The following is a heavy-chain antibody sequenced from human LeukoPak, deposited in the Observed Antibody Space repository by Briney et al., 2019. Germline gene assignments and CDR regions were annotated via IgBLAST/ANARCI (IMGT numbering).Heavy chain of an antibody. Sequence: GASVKVSCKASGYTFDGYYMHWVRQAPGQGLEWMGWIYPNSGGTNYAQKFQGRVTMTRDTSISTAYMELSRMRSDDTAVYYCATLYTGGYYYYMDVWGKGTTVTVSS. V-gene: IGHV1-2*02. D-gene: IGHD3-10*01. CDR1: GYTFDGYY. CDR3: ATLYTGGYYYYMDV. CDR2: IYPNSGGT. J-gene: IGHJ6*03.